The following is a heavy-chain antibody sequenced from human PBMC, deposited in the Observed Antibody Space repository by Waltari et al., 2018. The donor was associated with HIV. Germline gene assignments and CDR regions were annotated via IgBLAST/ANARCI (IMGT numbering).Heavy chain of an antibody. CDR1: GYTFPSYV. CDR2: MNPNSGNK. Sequence: QVQLVQSGAEVKKPGGSVKVSGKAYGYTFPSYVTNRVRQATGQGHEWMGWMNPNSGNKGYAKNFQGRVTMTTNTSKSTAYMELSSLRSEDTAVYYCARGFRPHYDILTGYYVGLDWGQGTLVTVSS. V-gene: IGHV1-8*01. D-gene: IGHD3-9*01. CDR3: ARGFRPHYDILTGYYVGLD. J-gene: IGHJ4*02.